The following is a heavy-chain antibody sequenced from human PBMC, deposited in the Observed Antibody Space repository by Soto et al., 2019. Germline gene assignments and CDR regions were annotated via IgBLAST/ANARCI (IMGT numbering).Heavy chain of an antibody. CDR1: GGPISSYY. CDR2: IYYSGST. D-gene: IGHD6-19*01. J-gene: IGHJ4*02. V-gene: IGHV4-59*01. CDR3: ARGSSGWPPRLAY. Sequence: QVQLQESGPGLVKPSETLSLNCTVSGGPISSYYWSWIRQAPGKGLEWIGYIYYSGSTNYNPSLKSRVTISVHTSKSQFSLELSSVTAADTAVYYCARGSSGWPPRLAYWGQGTLVTVSS.